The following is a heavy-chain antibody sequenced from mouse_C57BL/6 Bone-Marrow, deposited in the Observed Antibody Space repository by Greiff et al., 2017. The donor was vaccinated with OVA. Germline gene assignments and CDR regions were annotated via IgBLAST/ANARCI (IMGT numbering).Heavy chain of an antibody. CDR1: GFTFSDYY. V-gene: IGHV5-12*01. CDR2: ISNGGGST. D-gene: IGHD1-1*02. J-gene: IGHJ3*01. CDR3: ARHGGYPFAY. Sequence: EVKLVESGGGLVQPGGSLKLSCAASGFTFSDYYMYWVRQTPEKRLEWVAYISNGGGSTYYPDTVKGRFTISRDNAKNTLYLQMSRLKYEDTAMYYCARHGGYPFAYWGQGTLVTVSA.